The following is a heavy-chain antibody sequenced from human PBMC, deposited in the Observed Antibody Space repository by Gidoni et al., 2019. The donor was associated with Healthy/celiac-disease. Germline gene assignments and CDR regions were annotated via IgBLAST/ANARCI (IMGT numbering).Heavy chain of an antibody. J-gene: IGHJ5*02. D-gene: IGHD3-22*01. CDR3: ARSGRYYYDSSGLLRGALSP. CDR1: GYTFTSYA. Sequence: QVQLVQSGAEVKKPGASVKVSCKASGYTFTSYAMHWVRQAPGQRLEWMGWINAGNGNTKYSQKFQGRVTITRDTSASTAYMELSSLRSEDTAVYYCARSGRYYYDSSGLLRGALSPWGQGTLVTVSS. V-gene: IGHV1-3*01. CDR2: INAGNGNT.